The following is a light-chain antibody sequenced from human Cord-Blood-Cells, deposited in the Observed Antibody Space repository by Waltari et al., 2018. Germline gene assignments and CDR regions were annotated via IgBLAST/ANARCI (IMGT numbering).Light chain of an antibody. J-gene: IGLJ2*01. Sequence: QSALTQPPSASGSPGQSVTISCTGTSSDVGGYNSVAWYQPHPGKAPKLMIYEVSQRPSGVPDRFSGSKSGNTASLTVSGLQAEDEADYYCSSYAGSNNLVFGGGTKLNVL. CDR3: SSYAGSNNLV. CDR1: SSDVGGYNS. CDR2: EVS. V-gene: IGLV2-8*01.